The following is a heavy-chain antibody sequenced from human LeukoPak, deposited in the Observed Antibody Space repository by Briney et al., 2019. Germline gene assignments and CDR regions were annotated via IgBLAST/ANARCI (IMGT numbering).Heavy chain of an antibody. CDR1: GFTFSNYG. J-gene: IGHJ4*02. Sequence: GGSLRLSCAASGFTFSNYGMDWVRQAPGKGLEWVASISYDGSNKYYGDSVKGRFTISRDDSKNTLYLEMNSLRAEDTAVYYCAKDQRGLRVVATYFDYWGQGTLVTVSS. CDR3: AKDQRGLRVVATYFDY. D-gene: IGHD5-12*01. V-gene: IGHV3-30*18. CDR2: ISYDGSNK.